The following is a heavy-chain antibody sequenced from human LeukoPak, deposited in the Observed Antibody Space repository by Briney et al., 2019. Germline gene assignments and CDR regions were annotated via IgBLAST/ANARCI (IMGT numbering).Heavy chain of an antibody. D-gene: IGHD6-13*01. CDR1: GFTFNRYA. J-gene: IGHJ5*02. Sequence: GGSLRLSCAASGFTFNRYAMNWVRQAPGKGLEWVSTISDSGDQTYSADSVKGRFTSSRDISNNTLYLQMNSLRAEDTAVYYCARLKYTSSYYTWFDPWGQGTLVTVSS. CDR2: ISDSGDQT. V-gene: IGHV3-23*01. CDR3: ARLKYTSSYYTWFDP.